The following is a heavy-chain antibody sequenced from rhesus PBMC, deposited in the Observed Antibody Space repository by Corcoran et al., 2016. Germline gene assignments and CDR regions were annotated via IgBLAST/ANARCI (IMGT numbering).Heavy chain of an antibody. CDR1: SGSISGYY. J-gene: IGHJ5-1*01. CDR3: ARVFFRRFDV. CDR2: IDGNSART. Sequence: QVKLQQWGEVLVKPSETLSLTCAVYSGSISGYYCSWIRQPPGKGLEWIGNIDGNSARTNYNPSLNNRVTISKDTSKNQFSLMLSSVTAADTAVYYCARVFFRRFDVWGPGVLVTVSS. D-gene: IGHD3-3*01. V-gene: IGHV4-73*01.